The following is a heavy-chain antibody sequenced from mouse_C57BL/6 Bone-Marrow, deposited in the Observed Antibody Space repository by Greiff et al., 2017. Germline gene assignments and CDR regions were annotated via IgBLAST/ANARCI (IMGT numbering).Heavy chain of an antibody. V-gene: IGHV1-81*01. J-gene: IGHJ4*01. D-gene: IGHD2-12*01. CDR1: GYTFTSSG. CDR2: INPRSGNT. CDR3: ARGAYSFFYAMDY. Sequence: VQLQQSGAELARPGASVKLSCKASGYTFTSSGLSCVKQRTGQGLEWIGEINPRSGNTYYNQQFKGTATLNADKSSSTVYMELRSLTSADSAVYFCARGAYSFFYAMDYWGQGTSVTGSS.